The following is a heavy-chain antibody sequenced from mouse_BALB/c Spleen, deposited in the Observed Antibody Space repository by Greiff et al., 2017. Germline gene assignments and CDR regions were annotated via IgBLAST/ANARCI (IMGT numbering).Heavy chain of an antibody. CDR1: GYTFTSYW. CDR2: IYPGSGST. V-gene: IGHV1S22*01. D-gene: IGHD2-3*01. Sequence: LKQPGSELVRPGASVKLSCKASGYTFTSYWMHWVKQRPGQGLEWIGNIYPGSGSTNYDEKFKSKATLTVDTSSSTAYMQLSSLTSEDSAVYYCTNDGYYDYFDYWGQGTTLTVSS. CDR3: TNDGYYDYFDY. J-gene: IGHJ2*01.